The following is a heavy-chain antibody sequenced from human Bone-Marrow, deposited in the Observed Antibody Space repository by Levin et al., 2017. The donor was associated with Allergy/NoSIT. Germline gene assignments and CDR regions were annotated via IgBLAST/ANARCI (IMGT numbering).Heavy chain of an antibody. CDR2: ISGSGGST. Sequence: GESLKISCAASGFTFSSYAMSWVRQAPGKGLEWVSAISGSGGSTYYADSVKGRFTISRDNSKNTLYLQMNSLRAEDTAVYYCAKDGQLGLYWYFDLWGRGTLVTVSS. V-gene: IGHV3-23*01. CDR1: GFTFSSYA. D-gene: IGHD6-6*01. J-gene: IGHJ2*01. CDR3: AKDGQLGLYWYFDL.